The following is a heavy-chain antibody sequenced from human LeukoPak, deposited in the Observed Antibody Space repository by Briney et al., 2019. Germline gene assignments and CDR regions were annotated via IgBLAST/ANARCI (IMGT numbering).Heavy chain of an antibody. Sequence: SETLSLTCTVSSGSLNNKWWSWVSQPPGKGLEWIGESDHRGNTKYVPSLKSRVTISVDRSKNQFYLKMTSMTADDTAIYYCARGDWWSFELWGQGILVTVSS. V-gene: IGHV4-4*02. D-gene: IGHD2-8*02. CDR1: SGSLNNKW. J-gene: IGHJ4*02. CDR2: SDHRGNT. CDR3: ARGDWWSFEL.